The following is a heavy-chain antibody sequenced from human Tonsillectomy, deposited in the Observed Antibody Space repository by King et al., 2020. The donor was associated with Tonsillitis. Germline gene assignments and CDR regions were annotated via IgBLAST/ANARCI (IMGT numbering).Heavy chain of an antibody. CDR3: ARAHIEAPGTVFYYHAMDV. CDR1: GYTFTGYY. Sequence: QLVQSGAEVKKPGASVKVSCKSSGYTFTGYYIHWIRQAPGQGLEWMGSINPNSGGTNHAQKFQGRLTMTRDPSINTAYMELSSLRSDDTAVYYCARAHIEAPGTVFYYHAMDVWGQGTTVTVSS. J-gene: IGHJ6*02. D-gene: IGHD1-7*01. V-gene: IGHV1-2*02. CDR2: INPNSGGT.